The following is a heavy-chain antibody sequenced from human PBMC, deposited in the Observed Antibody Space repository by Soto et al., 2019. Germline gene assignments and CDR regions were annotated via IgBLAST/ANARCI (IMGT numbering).Heavy chain of an antibody. CDR3: ARALWGYCGADCSPLDV. CDR2: MYNTGST. J-gene: IGHJ6*02. CDR1: GGSISSYY. D-gene: IGHD2-21*02. V-gene: IGHV4-59*01. Sequence: QVRLQESGPGLVKPSETLSLTCTVSGGSISSYYWSWIRQPPGKGLEWIGYMYNTGSTIYNPSLKRQVTISVETSKNRFALKLDSVTAADTAVYYCARALWGYCGADCSPLDVWGQGTTVTVSS.